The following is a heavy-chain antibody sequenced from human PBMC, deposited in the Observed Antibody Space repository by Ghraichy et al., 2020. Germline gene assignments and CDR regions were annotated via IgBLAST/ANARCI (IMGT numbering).Heavy chain of an antibody. Sequence: SHTLSLTCTVSGGSISSYYWSWIRQPPGKGLEWIGYIYYSGSTKFNPSLKSRVTISVDTSKNQFSLTLSSVTAADTAVYYCARDGLSTGITLSGYYGMDVWGQGTTVTVSS. CDR3: ARDGLSTGITLSGYYGMDV. CDR1: GGSISSYY. V-gene: IGHV4-59*01. CDR2: IYYSGST. D-gene: IGHD5/OR15-5a*01. J-gene: IGHJ6*02.